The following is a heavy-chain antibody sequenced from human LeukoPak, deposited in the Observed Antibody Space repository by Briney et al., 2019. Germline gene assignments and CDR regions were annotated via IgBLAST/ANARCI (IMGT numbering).Heavy chain of an antibody. Sequence: PGRSLRLSCAASGFTFSSYAMHWVRQAPGEGLEWVTVISYDGSNKYYADSVKGRFTISRDNSKNTLSLHMNSLRAEDTAVYYCARDETRYYGSGSSPPAYYYYYGMDVWGQGTTVTVSS. V-gene: IGHV3-30-3*01. CDR2: ISYDGSNK. CDR3: ARDETRYYGSGSSPPAYYYYYGMDV. J-gene: IGHJ6*02. CDR1: GFTFSSYA. D-gene: IGHD3-10*01.